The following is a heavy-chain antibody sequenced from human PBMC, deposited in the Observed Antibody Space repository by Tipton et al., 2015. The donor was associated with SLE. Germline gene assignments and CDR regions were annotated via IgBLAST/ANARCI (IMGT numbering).Heavy chain of an antibody. V-gene: IGHV5-51*03. CDR3: ARRDYSGSWSSFDY. CDR1: GYSFTSYW. CDR2: IYPGDSDT. Sequence: VQLVQSGAEVKKPGESLKISCKGSGYSFTSYWIGWVRQMPGKGLEWMGIIYPGDSDTRYSPSFQGQVTVSADISTAYLQWSRLKASDTAMYFCARRDYSGSWSSFDYWGQGTLVTVSS. J-gene: IGHJ4*02. D-gene: IGHD6-13*01.